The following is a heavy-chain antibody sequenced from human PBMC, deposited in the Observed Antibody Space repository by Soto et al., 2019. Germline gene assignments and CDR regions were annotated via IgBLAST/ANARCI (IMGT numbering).Heavy chain of an antibody. D-gene: IGHD3-22*01. Sequence: QLLESGGGLVQPGGTLRLSCAGSGFTFRSYAMSWVRQAPGKGLEWISVISGSGKSTNYADSVKGRFTTSRDNSKNTLYLQMSGLRAEDTAIYYCAKLSSVTMIVDVNTGRSFDYWGQGTLVTVSS. CDR2: ISGSGKST. CDR3: AKLSSVTMIVDVNTGRSFDY. J-gene: IGHJ4*02. CDR1: GFTFRSYA. V-gene: IGHV3-23*01.